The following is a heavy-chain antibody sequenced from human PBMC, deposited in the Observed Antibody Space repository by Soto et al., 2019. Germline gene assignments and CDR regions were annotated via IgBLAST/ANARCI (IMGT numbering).Heavy chain of an antibody. CDR2: ISYDGSNK. Sequence: QVQLVESGGVVVQPGRSLRLSCAAAGFTFSSYAMHWVRQAPGTGLEWVAVISYDGSNKYYADSVKGRFTISRDNSKNTLYLQMNSLRAEDTAGYYCARECSFGVPDYYYGMDVWGQGTTVTVAS. J-gene: IGHJ6*02. CDR1: GFTFSSYA. V-gene: IGHV3-30-3*01. CDR3: ARECSFGVPDYYYGMDV. D-gene: IGHD3-3*01.